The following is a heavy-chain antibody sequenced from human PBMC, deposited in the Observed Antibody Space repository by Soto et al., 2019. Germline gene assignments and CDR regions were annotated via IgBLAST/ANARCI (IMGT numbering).Heavy chain of an antibody. Sequence: GGSLRLSCAASGFTFSSYGMHWVRQAPGKGLEWVAVISYDGSNKYYADSVKGRFTISRDNSKNTLYLQMNSLRAEDTAVYYCAKDWFGIAARRGHYYYMDVWGKGTTVTVSS. CDR2: ISYDGSNK. CDR3: AKDWFGIAARRGHYYYMDV. CDR1: GFTFSSYG. V-gene: IGHV3-30*18. J-gene: IGHJ6*03. D-gene: IGHD6-6*01.